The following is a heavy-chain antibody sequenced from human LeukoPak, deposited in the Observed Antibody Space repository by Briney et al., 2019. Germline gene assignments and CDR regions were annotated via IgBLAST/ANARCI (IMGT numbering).Heavy chain of an antibody. Sequence: GGSLRLSCAASGFTFSDFAMHWVRQAPGKGQEWVAVIWYDGSNKYYADSVKGRFTISRDNSKNMLYLQMNSLRAEDTAMYYCARDQGAMFPYFYYNYGMDVWGQGTTVTVSS. D-gene: IGHD3-10*02. CDR3: ARDQGAMFPYFYYNYGMDV. J-gene: IGHJ6*02. V-gene: IGHV3-33*08. CDR1: GFTFSDFA. CDR2: IWYDGSNK.